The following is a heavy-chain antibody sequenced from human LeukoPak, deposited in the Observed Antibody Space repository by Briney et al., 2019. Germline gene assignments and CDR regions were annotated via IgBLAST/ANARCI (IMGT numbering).Heavy chain of an antibody. CDR2: IYTSGST. CDR3: AREGIAYCGGDCYAWFDP. D-gene: IGHD2-21*02. Sequence: SETLSLTCIVSGGSISSGSYYWSWIRQPAGKGLEWIGRIYTSGSTNYNPSLKSRVTISVDTSKNQFSLKLSSVTAADTAVYYCAREGIAYCGGDCYAWFDPWGQGTLVTVSS. V-gene: IGHV4-61*02. CDR1: GGSISSGSYY. J-gene: IGHJ5*02.